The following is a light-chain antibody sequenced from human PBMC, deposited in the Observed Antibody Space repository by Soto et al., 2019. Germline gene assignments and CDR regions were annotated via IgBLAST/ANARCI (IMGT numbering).Light chain of an antibody. Sequence: QSALTQPASVSGSPGQSITISCTGTSSDVGAYNYVSWYQQHPGRAPKLMIYEVSYRPSGVSNRFSGSKSANTASLTISGLQSEDESDYYCSSYTSSRTLVFGTGTKVT. CDR2: EVS. CDR1: SSDVGAYNY. J-gene: IGLJ1*01. V-gene: IGLV2-14*01. CDR3: SSYTSSRTLV.